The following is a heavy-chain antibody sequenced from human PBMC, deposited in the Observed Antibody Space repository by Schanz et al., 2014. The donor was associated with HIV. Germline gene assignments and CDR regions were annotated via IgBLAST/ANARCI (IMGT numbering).Heavy chain of an antibody. CDR2: INDSGRA. D-gene: IGHD3-16*01. J-gene: IGHJ4*03. CDR1: GGSFSGDY. Sequence: QVQLQQWGAGLLKPSETLSLTCAVYGGSFSGDYWTWLRQPPGKALEWIGEINDSGRASINPSLKSRVTMSVDTSKTQFSLKLSSVTAADTAFYYCAKDGGRMGGQRQLFAYWGHGTLVTVSS. CDR3: AKDGGRMGGQRQLFAY. V-gene: IGHV4-34*01.